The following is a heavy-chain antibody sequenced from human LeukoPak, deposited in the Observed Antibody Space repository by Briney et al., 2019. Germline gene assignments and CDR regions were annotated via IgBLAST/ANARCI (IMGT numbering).Heavy chain of an antibody. D-gene: IGHD3-10*01. CDR3: ARVSTMVRGPYFDY. CDR2: IKQDGSEK. CDR1: GFTFSRYW. J-gene: IGHJ4*02. Sequence: GGSLRLSCAASGFTFSRYWMTWVRQAPGKGLEWVANIKQDGSEKYYVDSVKGRFTISRDNAKNSLYLQMNSLRAEDTAVYYCARVSTMVRGPYFDYWGQGTLVTVSS. V-gene: IGHV3-7*01.